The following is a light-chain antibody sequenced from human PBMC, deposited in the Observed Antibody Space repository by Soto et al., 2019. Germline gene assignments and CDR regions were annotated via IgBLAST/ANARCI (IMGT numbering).Light chain of an antibody. CDR3: NSYTTSISLYV. Sequence: QSALTQPASVSGSPGQSITISCTGTSSDIGGYDHVSWYQQHPGKAPKLMIYDVSVRPSGVSDRFSGSKSANTASLTISGLQAEDEADYYCNSYTTSISLYVFGPGTKLTVL. CDR1: SSDIGGYDH. CDR2: DVS. J-gene: IGLJ1*01. V-gene: IGLV2-14*01.